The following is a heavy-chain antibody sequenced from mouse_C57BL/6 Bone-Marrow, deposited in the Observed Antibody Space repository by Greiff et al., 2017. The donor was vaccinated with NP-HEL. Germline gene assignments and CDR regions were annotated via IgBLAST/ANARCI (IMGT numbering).Heavy chain of an antibody. CDR1: GFSLTSYA. CDR3: ARGYDYDGYYYAMDY. D-gene: IGHD2-4*01. J-gene: IGHJ4*01. V-gene: IGHV2-9-1*01. Sequence: VQVVESGPGLVAPSQSLSITCTVSGFSLTSYAISWVRQPPGKGLEWLGVIWTGGGTNYNSALKSRLSISKDNSKSQVFLKMNSLQTDDTARYYCARGYDYDGYYYAMDYWGQGTSVTVSS. CDR2: IWTGGGT.